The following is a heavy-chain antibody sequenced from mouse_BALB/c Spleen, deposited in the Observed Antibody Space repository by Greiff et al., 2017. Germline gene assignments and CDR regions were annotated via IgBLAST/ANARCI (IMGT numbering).Heavy chain of an antibody. D-gene: IGHD1-1*01. V-gene: IGHV5-4*02. J-gene: IGHJ4*01. CDR3: ARDPYYYGSSYGAMDY. Sequence: EVKLVESGGGLVKPGGSLKLSCAASGFTFSDYYMYWVRQTPEKRLEWVATISDGGSYTYYPDSVKGRFTISRDNAKNNLYLQMSSLKSEDTAMYYCARDPYYYGSSYGAMDYWGQGTSVTVSS. CDR1: GFTFSDYY. CDR2: ISDGGSYT.